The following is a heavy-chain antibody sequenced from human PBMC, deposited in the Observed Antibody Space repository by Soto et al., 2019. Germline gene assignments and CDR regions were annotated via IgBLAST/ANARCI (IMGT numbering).Heavy chain of an antibody. CDR1: GYSFTSYW. CDR2: IYPGDSDT. V-gene: IGHV5-51*01. CDR3: ASTRPTGTTGVDYYYYGMDV. D-gene: IGHD1-1*01. J-gene: IGHJ6*02. Sequence: AESLKISCKGSGYSFTSYWIGWVRQMPGKGLEWMGIIYPGDSDTRYSPSFQGQVTISADKSISTAYLQWSSLKASDTAMFYCASTRPTGTTGVDYYYYGMDVWGQGTTVTVSS.